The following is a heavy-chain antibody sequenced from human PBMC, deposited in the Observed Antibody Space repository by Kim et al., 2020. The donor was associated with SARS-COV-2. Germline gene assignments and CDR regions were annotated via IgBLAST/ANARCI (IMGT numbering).Heavy chain of an antibody. CDR3: AKTPFYLAANFDY. V-gene: IGHV3-23*01. D-gene: IGHD6-19*01. J-gene: IGHJ4*02. Sequence: YADSVKGRFTISRDNSKNTLYQQMSSLRAEDTAVYYCAKTPFYLAANFDYWGQGTLVTVSS.